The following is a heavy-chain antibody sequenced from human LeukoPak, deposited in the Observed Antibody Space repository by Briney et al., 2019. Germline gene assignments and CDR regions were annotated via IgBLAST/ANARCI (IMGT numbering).Heavy chain of an antibody. D-gene: IGHD3-10*01. CDR3: ARRGKNCYGSGTYY. CDR1: GYXFTSYW. V-gene: IGHV5-10-1*01. Sequence: GESLRISCNGSGYXFTSYWISWVRQMPGKGLEWMGRIDPSDSYTNYSPSFQGHVTISADESINTAYLQWSSLKASDTAMYYCARRGKNCYGSGTYYWGQGTLVTVSS. CDR2: IDPSDSYT. J-gene: IGHJ4*02.